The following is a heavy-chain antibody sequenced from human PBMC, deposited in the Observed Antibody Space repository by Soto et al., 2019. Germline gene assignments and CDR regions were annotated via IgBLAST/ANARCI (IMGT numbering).Heavy chain of an antibody. J-gene: IGHJ4*02. CDR3: ARGITGTTCPFDY. CDR2: IKQDGSEK. CDR1: GFTFSSYW. D-gene: IGHD1-7*01. V-gene: IGHV3-7*03. Sequence: GGSLRLSCAASGFTFSSYWMSWVRQAPGKGLEWVANIKQDGSEKYYVDSVKGRFTISRDNAKNSLYLQMNSLRAEDTAVYYCARGITGTTCPFDYWGQGTLVTVSS.